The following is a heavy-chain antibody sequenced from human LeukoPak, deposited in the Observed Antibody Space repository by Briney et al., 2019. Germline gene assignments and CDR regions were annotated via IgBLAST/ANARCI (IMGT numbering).Heavy chain of an antibody. J-gene: IGHJ3*02. CDR3: AKDGWLRGDAFDI. CDR2: ISGSGGST. CDR1: GFTFSSYA. D-gene: IGHD5-12*01. Sequence: PGGSLILSCAASGFTFSSYAMSWVRQAPGKGLEWVSAISGSGGSTYYADSVKGRFTISRDNSKNTLYLQMNSLRAEDTAVYYCAKDGWLRGDAFDIWGQGTMVTVPS. V-gene: IGHV3-23*01.